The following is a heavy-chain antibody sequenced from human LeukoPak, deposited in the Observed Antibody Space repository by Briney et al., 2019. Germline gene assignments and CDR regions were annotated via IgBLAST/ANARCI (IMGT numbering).Heavy chain of an antibody. CDR1: GGSISCYY. Sequence: PSETLSLTCSVSGGSISCYYRSWIRQPAGKGLEWIGRIYTSGSTNYNPSLKSRVTMSVDTSKNQFSLKLSSVTAADTAVYYCARDRYCSGGSCYQATFDPWGQGTLVTVSS. J-gene: IGHJ5*02. CDR2: IYTSGST. CDR3: ARDRYCSGGSCYQATFDP. D-gene: IGHD2-15*01. V-gene: IGHV4-4*07.